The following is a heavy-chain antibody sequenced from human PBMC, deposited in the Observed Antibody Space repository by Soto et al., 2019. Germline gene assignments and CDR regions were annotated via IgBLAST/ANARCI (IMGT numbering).Heavy chain of an antibody. Sequence: PGGSLRLSCAASGFTFSSYLMSWVRQAPGKGLEWVSSIGTSGSYIYDTDSVKGRFTISRDNTKDSLYLQMNSLRAEDTAIYYCARGSAFIGLDYWGQGTPVTVSS. CDR1: GFTFSSYL. CDR3: ARGSAFIGLDY. CDR2: IGTSGSYI. D-gene: IGHD1-26*01. V-gene: IGHV3-21*01. J-gene: IGHJ4*02.